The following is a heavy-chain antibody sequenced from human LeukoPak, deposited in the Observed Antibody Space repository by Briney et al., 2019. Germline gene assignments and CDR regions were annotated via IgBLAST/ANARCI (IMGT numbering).Heavy chain of an antibody. J-gene: IGHJ5*02. Sequence: PGGSLRLSCAASGFTFSSYGMHWVRQAPGKGLEWLAVISYDGSNKYYADSVKGRFTISRDNSKNTLYLQMNSLRAEDTAVYYCAIPDYGDNWFDPWGQGTLVTVSS. V-gene: IGHV3-30*03. CDR2: ISYDGSNK. CDR3: AIPDYGDNWFDP. CDR1: GFTFSSYG. D-gene: IGHD4-17*01.